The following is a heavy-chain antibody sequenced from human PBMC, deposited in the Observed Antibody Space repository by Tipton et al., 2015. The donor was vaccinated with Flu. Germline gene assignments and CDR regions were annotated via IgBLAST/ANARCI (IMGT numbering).Heavy chain of an antibody. J-gene: IGHJ6*02. V-gene: IGHV1-2*02. D-gene: IGHD4/OR15-4a*01. CDR2: INPSSGGT. CDR3: AGVRVRPDPYYYGMDV. CDR1: GYTFTGYY. Sequence: QLVQSGAEVKKPGASVKVSCKASGYTFTGYYMHWVRQAPGQGLEWMGWINPSSGGTNYAQKFQGRVTMTRDTSISTAYMELSRLRSDDTAVYYCAGVRVRPDPYYYGMDVWGQGTTVTVSS.